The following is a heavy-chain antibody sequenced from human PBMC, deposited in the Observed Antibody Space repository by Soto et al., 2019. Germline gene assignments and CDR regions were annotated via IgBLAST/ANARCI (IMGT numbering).Heavy chain of an antibody. D-gene: IGHD2-15*01. Sequence: EVQLVESGGGLVQPGGSLRLSCAASGFTFSNYWMYWVRQAPGKGLEWVSRINSDGSVSSYADSVKGRLTISRDNVKTTLYLQMDSLRAEDTALYYCARGDCVGGTCYSLAGSFYYYMDVWGKGTTVT. J-gene: IGHJ6*03. CDR2: INSDGSVS. CDR3: ARGDCVGGTCYSLAGSFYYYMDV. CDR1: GFTFSNYW. V-gene: IGHV3-74*02.